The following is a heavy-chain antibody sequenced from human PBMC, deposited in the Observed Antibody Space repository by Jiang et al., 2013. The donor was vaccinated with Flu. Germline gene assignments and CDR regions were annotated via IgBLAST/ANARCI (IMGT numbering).Heavy chain of an antibody. CDR3: AHTYAQSRSLGELSLHFDY. J-gene: IGHJ4*02. Sequence: DDKRYSPSLKSRLTITKDTSKNQVVLTMTNMDPVDTATYYCAHTYAQSRSLGELSLHFDYWGQGTLVTVSS. V-gene: IGHV2-5*01. D-gene: IGHD3-16*02. CDR2: DDK.